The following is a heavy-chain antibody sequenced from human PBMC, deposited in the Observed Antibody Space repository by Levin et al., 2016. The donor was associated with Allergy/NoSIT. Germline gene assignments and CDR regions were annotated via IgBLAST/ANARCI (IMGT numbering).Heavy chain of an antibody. CDR3: ARERGPGSGSYYGMDV. V-gene: IGHV1-2*04. D-gene: IGHD1-26*01. Sequence: WVRQAPGQGLEWMGWINPNSGGTNYAQKFQGWVTMTRDTSISTAYMELSRLRSDDTAVYYCARERGPGSGSYYGMDVWGQGTTVTVSS. J-gene: IGHJ6*02. CDR2: INPNSGGT.